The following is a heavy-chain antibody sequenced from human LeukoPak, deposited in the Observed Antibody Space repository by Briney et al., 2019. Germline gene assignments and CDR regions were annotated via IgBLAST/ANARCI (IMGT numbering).Heavy chain of an antibody. CDR2: ISAYNGNT. Sequence: GASVKVSCKASGYTFTSYGISWVRQAPGQGLEWMGRISAYNGNTNYAQKLQGRVTMTTDTSTSTAYMELRSLRSDDTAVYYCARDREGSYYDILTGYRSNYGMDVWGQGTTVTVSS. CDR3: ARDREGSYYDILTGYRSNYGMDV. J-gene: IGHJ6*02. CDR1: GYTFTSYG. D-gene: IGHD3-9*01. V-gene: IGHV1-18*01.